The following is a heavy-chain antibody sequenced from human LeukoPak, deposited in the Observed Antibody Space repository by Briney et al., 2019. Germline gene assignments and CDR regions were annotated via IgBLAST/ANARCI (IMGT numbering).Heavy chain of an antibody. CDR1: GFTFSTYV. D-gene: IGHD1-1*01. J-gene: IGHJ4*02. CDR2: ISGSGGST. Sequence: GGSLRLSCAACGFTFSTYVMSWVRQAPGKGLEWVSAISGSGGSTYYADSVKGRFTIPRDNSKNTLYLQMNSLGADDTAVYYCAKGNWRYFDYWGQGTLVTVSS. V-gene: IGHV3-23*01. CDR3: AKGNWRYFDY.